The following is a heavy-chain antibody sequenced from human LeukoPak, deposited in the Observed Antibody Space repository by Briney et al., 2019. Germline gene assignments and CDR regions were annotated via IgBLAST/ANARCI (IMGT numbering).Heavy chain of an antibody. J-gene: IGHJ4*02. CDR2: VIPIFGTA. CDR1: GGTFSSYA. Sequence: ASVKVSCKASGGTFSSYAISWVRQAPGQGLEWMGGVIPIFGTANYAQKFQGRVTITTDESTSTAYTELSSLRSEDTAVYYCATYYDSSGYYFLFDYWGQGTLVTVSS. V-gene: IGHV1-69*05. D-gene: IGHD3-22*01. CDR3: ATYYDSSGYYFLFDY.